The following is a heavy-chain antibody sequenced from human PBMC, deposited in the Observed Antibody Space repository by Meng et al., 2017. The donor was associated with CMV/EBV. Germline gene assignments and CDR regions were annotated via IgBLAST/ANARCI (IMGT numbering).Heavy chain of an antibody. D-gene: IGHD1-26*01. J-gene: IGHJ6*02. CDR1: GGSISSSSYY. CDR2: IYYSGST. CDR3: ARGGGSYYYYYYGMDV. V-gene: IGHV4-39*07. Sequence: SETLSLTCTVSGGSISSSSYYWGWLRQPPGKGLEWIGSIYYSGSTYYNPSLKSRVTISVDTSKNQFSLTLSAVTAADTAVYYCARGGGSYYYYYYGMDVWGQGTTVTVSS.